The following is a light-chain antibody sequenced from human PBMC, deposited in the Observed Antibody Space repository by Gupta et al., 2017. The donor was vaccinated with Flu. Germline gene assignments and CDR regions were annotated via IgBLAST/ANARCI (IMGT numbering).Light chain of an antibody. CDR1: QSISNY. CDR2: AAT. CDR3: QQAYRFPLT. V-gene: IGKV1-12*01. Sequence: EIQMTQSPSSVSASVGDTVTITCRPSQSISNYLAWYQQKPGKAPPLLIYAATTLQRGVPARFSGRESGTDFTLTIDNLQADDFATYFYQQAYRFPLTFAGGTKVDI. J-gene: IGKJ4*01.